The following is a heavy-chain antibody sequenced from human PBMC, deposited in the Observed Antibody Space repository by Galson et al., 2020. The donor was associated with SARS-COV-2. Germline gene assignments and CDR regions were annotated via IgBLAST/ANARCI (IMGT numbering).Heavy chain of an antibody. CDR3: ARHSSLQYHNNYYYYGMDV. Sequence: TVSCKGSGYSFTSYWIGWVRQIPGKGLEWMGIIYPGDSDTRYSPSFQGQVTISADKSISTAYLQWSSLKASDTAMYYCARHSSLQYHNNYYYYGMDVWGQGTTVTVSS. V-gene: IGHV5-51*01. CDR1: GYSFTSYW. CDR2: IYPGDSDT. J-gene: IGHJ6*02. D-gene: IGHD4-4*01.